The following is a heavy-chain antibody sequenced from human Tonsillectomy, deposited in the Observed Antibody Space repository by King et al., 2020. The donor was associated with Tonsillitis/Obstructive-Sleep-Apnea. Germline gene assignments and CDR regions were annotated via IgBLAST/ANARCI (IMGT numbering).Heavy chain of an antibody. CDR2: ISGSGGST. J-gene: IGHJ4*02. V-gene: IGHV3-23*04. CDR3: AKTPRHLAVACTDLDY. Sequence: VQLVESGGGLLQPGGSLRLSCAASGFTFSSYAMSWVRQARGKGLEWVSAISGSGGSTYYADSVKGRLTISRDNSKNTLYLQMNSLRAEDTAGYYCAKTPRHLAVACTDLDYWGQGTLVTVSS. CDR1: GFTFSSYA. D-gene: IGHD6-19*01.